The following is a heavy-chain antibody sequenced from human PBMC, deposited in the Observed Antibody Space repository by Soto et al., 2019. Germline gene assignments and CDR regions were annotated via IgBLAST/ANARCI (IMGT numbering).Heavy chain of an antibody. V-gene: IGHV4-30-4*01. CDR2: IYYSGTT. J-gene: IGHJ6*02. Sequence: PSETQSLTCTVSGGSINTGDYYWTWIRQPRGKGLEWIGYIYYSGTTYYNPSLKSRVSLSLDTSKNHFSLRLTSVTAADTAVYYCARGVDFEGFSPYGMDVWGQGTTVTVSS. D-gene: IGHD3-3*01. CDR1: GGSINTGDYY. CDR3: ARGVDFEGFSPYGMDV.